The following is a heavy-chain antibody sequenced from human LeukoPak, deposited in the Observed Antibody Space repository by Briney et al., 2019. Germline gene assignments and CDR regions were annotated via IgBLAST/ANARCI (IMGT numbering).Heavy chain of an antibody. V-gene: IGHV4-61*02. CDR3: ARASYYVFWSVYEGNFDY. CDR1: GGSISSGSYY. J-gene: IGHJ4*02. Sequence: SQTLSLTCTVSGGSISSGSYYWSWIRQPAGKGLEWIGRIYTSGSTNYNPSLKSRVTISVDTSKNQFSLKLSSVTAADTAVYYCARASYYVFWSVYEGNFDYWGQGTLVPVS. D-gene: IGHD3-3*01. CDR2: IYTSGST.